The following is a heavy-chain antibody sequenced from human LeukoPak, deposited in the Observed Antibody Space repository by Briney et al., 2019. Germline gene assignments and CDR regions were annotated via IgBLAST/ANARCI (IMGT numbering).Heavy chain of an antibody. CDR3: AKDPGYQVVYCFDY. D-gene: IGHD2-2*01. Sequence: GGSLRLSCAASGFTFSSYWMSWVRQAPGKGLGWVANIKQDGSEKYYVDSVRGRFTISRDNAKNSLYLQMNSLRVEDTAVYYCAKDPGYQVVYCFDYWGQGTLVTVSS. CDR2: IKQDGSEK. J-gene: IGHJ4*02. V-gene: IGHV3-7*03. CDR1: GFTFSSYW.